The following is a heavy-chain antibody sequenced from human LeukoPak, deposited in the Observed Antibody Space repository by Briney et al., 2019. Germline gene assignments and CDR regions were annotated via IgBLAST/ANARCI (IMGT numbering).Heavy chain of an antibody. Sequence: GGSLRLSCAASGFTFSSYGMHWVRQAPGKGLEWVVFIRYDGSNKYYADSVKGRFTISRDNSKNTLYLQMNSLKTEDTAVYYCTTFYHEYSPYWGRGTLVTVSS. V-gene: IGHV3-30*02. D-gene: IGHD2/OR15-2a*01. J-gene: IGHJ4*02. CDR3: TTFYHEYSPY. CDR1: GFTFSSYG. CDR2: IRYDGSNK.